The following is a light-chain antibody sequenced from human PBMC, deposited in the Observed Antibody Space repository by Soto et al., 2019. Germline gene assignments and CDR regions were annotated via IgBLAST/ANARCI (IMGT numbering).Light chain of an antibody. CDR3: NSYTSRAIGV. CDR2: EVS. V-gene: IGLV2-14*01. CDR1: SSDVGGYNY. J-gene: IGLJ2*01. Sequence: QSALTQPASVSGSPGQSITISCTGTSSDVGGYNYVSWYQQHPGRAPKLIIFEVSNRPSGVSDRFSGSKSDNTASLTISGLQAEDEADYYCNSYTSRAIGVFGGGTKLTVL.